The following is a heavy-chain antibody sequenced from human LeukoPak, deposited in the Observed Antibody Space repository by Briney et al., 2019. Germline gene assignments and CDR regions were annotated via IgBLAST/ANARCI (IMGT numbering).Heavy chain of an antibody. V-gene: IGHV3-53*01. J-gene: IGHJ3*02. CDR3: AREIGEAVAIDAFDI. Sequence: GGSLRLSCAASGFTVSSNYMSWVRQAPGKGLEWVSVIYSGGSTYYADSVKGRFTISRDNSKNTLYLQMNSLRAEDTAVYYCAREIGEAVAIDAFDIWGRGTMVTVSS. D-gene: IGHD6-19*01. CDR1: GFTVSSNY. CDR2: IYSGGST.